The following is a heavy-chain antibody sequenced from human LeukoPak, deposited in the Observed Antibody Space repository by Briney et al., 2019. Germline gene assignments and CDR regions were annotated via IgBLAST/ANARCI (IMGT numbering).Heavy chain of an antibody. CDR3: TRDPHALDF. CDR2: ISRDGSRI. J-gene: IGHJ4*02. D-gene: IGHD2/OR15-2a*01. V-gene: IGHV3-48*01. CDR1: GFSFSSYS. Sequence: PGGSLRLSCAASGFSFSSYSMNWVRQAPGKGLEWVSYISRDGSRIYYADSVEGRFTISRDKAKNSLYLQMDSLRVEDTAVYYCTRDPHALDFWGQGTLVTVSS.